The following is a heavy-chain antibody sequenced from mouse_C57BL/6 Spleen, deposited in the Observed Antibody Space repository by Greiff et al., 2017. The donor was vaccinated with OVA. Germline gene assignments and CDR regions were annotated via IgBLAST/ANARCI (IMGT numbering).Heavy chain of an antibody. D-gene: IGHD1-1*01. J-gene: IGHJ4*01. CDR3: ARRGVDAMDY. CDR2: IYPRSGNT. V-gene: IGHV1-81*01. CDR1: GYTFTSYG. Sequence: QVQLQQPGAELVMPGASVKLSCKASGYTFTSYGISWVKQRTGQGLEWIGEIYPRSGNTYYNEKFKGKATLTADKSSSTAYMELRSLTSEDSAVYFCARRGVDAMDYWGQGTSVTVSS.